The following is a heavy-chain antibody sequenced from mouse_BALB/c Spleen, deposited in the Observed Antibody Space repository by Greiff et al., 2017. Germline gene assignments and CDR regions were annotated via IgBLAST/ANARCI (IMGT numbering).Heavy chain of an antibody. CDR1: GFSLTSYG. V-gene: IGHV2-2*02. CDR2: IWSGGST. Sequence: VHLVESGPGLVQPSQSLSITCTVSGFSLTSYGVHWVRQSPGKGLEWLGVIWSGGSTDYNAAFISRLSISKDNSKSQVFFKMNSLQANDTAIYYCARSGNYLAWFAYWGQGTLVTVSA. D-gene: IGHD2-1*01. CDR3: ARSGNYLAWFAY. J-gene: IGHJ3*01.